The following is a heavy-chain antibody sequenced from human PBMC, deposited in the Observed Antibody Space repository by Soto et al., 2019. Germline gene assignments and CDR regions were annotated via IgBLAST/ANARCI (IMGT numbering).Heavy chain of an antibody. J-gene: IGHJ3*01. CDR3: ARAPHMGVAPAERAVDL. V-gene: IGHV4-30-2*06. CDR1: GASISSGSFS. CDR2: ILHSGST. Sequence: QMQLQESGSQLVKPSQTLSLICTVSGASISSGSFSWNWIRQSPGKGLEWVGYILHSGSTTYNPSFQGRVSLCRDKSASQFSLKLTSVTAADTAVYFCARAPHMGVAPAERAVDLWGQGAVVSVST. D-gene: IGHD5-12*01.